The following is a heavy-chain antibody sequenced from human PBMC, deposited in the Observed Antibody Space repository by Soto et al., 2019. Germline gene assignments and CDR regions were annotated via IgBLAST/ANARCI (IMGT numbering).Heavy chain of an antibody. CDR1: GDSISTVNYW. CDR2: IYNGGST. V-gene: IGHV4-30-4*01. D-gene: IGHD7-27*01. J-gene: IGHJ4*02. Sequence: QVQLQESGPGLVKPSQTLSLTCTVSGDSISTVNYWWSWIRQSPDMGLEWIGYIYNGGSTYNNPSLESRVTMSVDTSKNQLSLTLSSVSAADTAVYYCARGPSGDKVDSWGQGTLVTVSS. CDR3: ARGPSGDKVDS.